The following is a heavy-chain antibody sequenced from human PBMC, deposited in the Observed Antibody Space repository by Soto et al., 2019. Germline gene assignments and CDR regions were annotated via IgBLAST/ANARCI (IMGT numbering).Heavy chain of an antibody. D-gene: IGHD2-2*01. J-gene: IGHJ6*02. V-gene: IGHV3-48*01. CDR3: AVVPAGNGHYGMDV. CDR1: GFTFSSYS. CDR2: ISSSSSTI. Sequence: EVQLVESGGGLVQPGGSLRLSCAASGFTFSSYSMNWVRQAPGKGLEWVSYISSSSSTIYYADSVKGRFTISRDNAKNSVYLQKNSLRAEDTAVYYCAVVPAGNGHYGMDVWGQGTTVTVCS.